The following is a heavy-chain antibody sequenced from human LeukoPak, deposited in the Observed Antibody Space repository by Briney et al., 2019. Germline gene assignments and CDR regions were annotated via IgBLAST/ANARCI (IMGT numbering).Heavy chain of an antibody. CDR1: ELTFNNYA. Sequence: HPGGSLRLSCAASELTFNNYAMSWVRQAPGKGLEWVSAISGSAGGTYYADSVKGRFTISRDNSMNTLYLQMNNLRAEDTAVYYCAKTPGYYSVAYFDYWGQGTLVTVSS. V-gene: IGHV3-23*01. J-gene: IGHJ4*02. D-gene: IGHD3-9*01. CDR2: ISGSAGGT. CDR3: AKTPGYYSVAYFDY.